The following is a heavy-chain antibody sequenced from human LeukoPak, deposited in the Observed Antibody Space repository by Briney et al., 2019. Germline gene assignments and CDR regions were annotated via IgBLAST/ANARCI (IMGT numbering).Heavy chain of an antibody. CDR1: GFTFSSYA. CDR3: ARDWESYFDY. D-gene: IGHD3-16*01. Sequence: GRSLRLSCAASGFTFSSYAMHWVRQAPGKGLEWVAVISYDGSNKYYAGSVKGRFTISRDNSKNTLYLQMNSLRAEDTAVYYCARDWESYFDYWGQGTLVTVSS. CDR2: ISYDGSNK. V-gene: IGHV3-30*04. J-gene: IGHJ4*02.